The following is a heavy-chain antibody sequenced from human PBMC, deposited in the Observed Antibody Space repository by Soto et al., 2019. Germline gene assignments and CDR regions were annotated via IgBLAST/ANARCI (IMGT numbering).Heavy chain of an antibody. CDR3: ARDAVGPYDH. Sequence: QVQVRESGPGLVKPAETLSLTCTVSGAPITINYWSWIRQAPGKGLAWIGYIYYSGSTTYNPSLKSLVTVSADTSKDQFSLKLISVTAAETAVDYGARDAVGPYDHWGPGILVTVSS. J-gene: IGHJ4*01. CDR1: GAPITINY. V-gene: IGHV4-59*01. CDR2: IYYSGST.